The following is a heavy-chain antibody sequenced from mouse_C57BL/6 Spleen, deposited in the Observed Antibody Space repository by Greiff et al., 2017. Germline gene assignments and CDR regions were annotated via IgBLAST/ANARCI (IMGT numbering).Heavy chain of an antibody. Sequence: VQLQESGPGLVQPSQSLSITCTVSGFSLTSYGVHWVRQPPGKGLEWLGVIWSGGSTDYNAAFISRLSISKDNSKSQVFFKMNSLQADDTAIYYCAKDTTVVATRAMDYWGQGTSVTVSS. CDR2: IWSGGST. D-gene: IGHD1-1*01. V-gene: IGHV2-4*01. J-gene: IGHJ4*01. CDR3: AKDTTVVATRAMDY. CDR1: GFSLTSYG.